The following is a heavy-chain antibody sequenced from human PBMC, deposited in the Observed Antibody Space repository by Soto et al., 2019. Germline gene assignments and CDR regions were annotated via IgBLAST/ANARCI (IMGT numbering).Heavy chain of an antibody. V-gene: IGHV1-18*04. Sequence: QVHLVQSETEVKEPGASVTVSCKTSDSTFTGYTINWVRQAPGQGLEWLGWISSLNGNTNYARKYQGRLTMTTNTSATTPYMELRSLRSDDTAVYFCARGTVTSGRWFGPWGQGTLVTVSS. J-gene: IGHJ5*02. CDR3: ARGTVTSGRWFGP. CDR1: DSTFTGYT. CDR2: ISSLNGNT. D-gene: IGHD4-17*01.